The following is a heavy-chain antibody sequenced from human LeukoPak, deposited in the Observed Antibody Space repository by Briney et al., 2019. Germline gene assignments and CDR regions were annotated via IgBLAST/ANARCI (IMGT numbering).Heavy chain of an antibody. CDR2: ISGSGGST. D-gene: IGHD3-10*01. CDR3: AKDQTPYGSGSYSPIDY. J-gene: IGHJ4*02. CDR1: GFTFSSYA. Sequence: PGGSLRLSCAASGFTFSSYAMTWVRRAPGKGLEWVSGISGSGGSTHYADSVKGRFTISRDNSKNTLYLQVNSLRAEDTALYYCAKDQTPYGSGSYSPIDYWGQGTLVTVSS. V-gene: IGHV3-23*01.